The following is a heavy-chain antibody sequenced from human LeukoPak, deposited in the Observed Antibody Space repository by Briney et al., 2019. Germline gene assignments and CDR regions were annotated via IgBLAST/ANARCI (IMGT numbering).Heavy chain of an antibody. V-gene: IGHV3-23*01. J-gene: IGHJ4*02. CDR3: AKWGDYDILTGYYVSDF. CDR2: IAGSGDTT. Sequence: GGSLRLSCAASGFIFRNYAMSWVRQAPGKGLEWVSAIAGSGDTTYYADSVKGRFTISRDNSKNTLYVEMNTLRAEDTAVYYCAKWGDYDILTGYYVSDFWGQGTLVTVSS. CDR1: GFIFRNYA. D-gene: IGHD3-9*01.